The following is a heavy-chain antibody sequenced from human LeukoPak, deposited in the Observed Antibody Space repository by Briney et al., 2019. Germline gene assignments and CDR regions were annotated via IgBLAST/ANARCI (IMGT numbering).Heavy chain of an antibody. Sequence: GGSLRLSCAASGFTFSSYEMNWVRQVPGKGLVWVSLINRDGSTTNYADSVKGRFTISRDNAKNMLYLQMNSLRAEDTAVYYCAKDLHYGSADYWGQGTLVTVSS. CDR3: AKDLHYGSADY. V-gene: IGHV3-74*01. J-gene: IGHJ4*02. CDR1: GFTFSSYE. CDR2: INRDGSTT. D-gene: IGHD3-10*01.